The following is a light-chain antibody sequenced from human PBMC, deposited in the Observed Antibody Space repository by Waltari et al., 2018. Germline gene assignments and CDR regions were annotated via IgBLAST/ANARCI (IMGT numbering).Light chain of an antibody. V-gene: IGLV1-44*01. CDR2: RDN. Sequence: QSVLTQPLPASGTPGQTVTTPCSGTSSNIVSNSVNWYQQLPGTAPKLLIYRDNQRPSGVPDRFSGSKSGTSASLAISGLQSDDEADYYCAAWDDSLNGLVFGGGTQLTVL. J-gene: IGLJ3*02. CDR1: SSNIVSNS. CDR3: AAWDDSLNGLV.